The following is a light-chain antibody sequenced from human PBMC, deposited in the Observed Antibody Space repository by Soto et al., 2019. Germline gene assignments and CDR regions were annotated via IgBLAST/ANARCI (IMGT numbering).Light chain of an antibody. Sequence: DIVMTQSPDSLAVSLGERATINCKSSQSVLYNSNNKNYLDWYQQKPGQPPKLLIYWASTRESGVPDRFSGSGSGTYFNLTISSLQAEDVAVYYCQQYYSPWTFGQGTKVEIK. V-gene: IGKV4-1*01. CDR3: QQYYSPWT. J-gene: IGKJ1*01. CDR1: QSVLYNSNNKNY. CDR2: WAS.